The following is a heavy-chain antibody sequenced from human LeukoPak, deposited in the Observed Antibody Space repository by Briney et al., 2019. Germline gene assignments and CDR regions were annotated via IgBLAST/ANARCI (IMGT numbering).Heavy chain of an antibody. V-gene: IGHV3-23*01. CDR1: GFTFNSYS. CDR2: ISGSGGST. J-gene: IGHJ3*02. D-gene: IGHD5-24*01. CDR3: AKLLDLASITRAFDM. Sequence: GGSLRLSCAASGFTFNSYSMSWVRQAPGKGLEWVSAISGSGGSTYYADSVRGQFSISRDNSKDTLYLQMSSLRAEDTAVYYCAKLLDLASITRAFDMWGQGTLVTVSS.